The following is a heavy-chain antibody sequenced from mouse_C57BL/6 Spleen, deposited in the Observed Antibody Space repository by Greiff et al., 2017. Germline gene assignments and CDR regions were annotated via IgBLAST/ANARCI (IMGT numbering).Heavy chain of an antibody. D-gene: IGHD1-1*01. CDR3: TGFITTEAMDY. CDR2: ISSGGDYI. Sequence: EVKLMESGEGLVKPGGSLKLSCAASGFTFRSYSMSWVRQTPEKRLEWVAYISSGGDYIYYADTVKGRFTISRNNARNTLYLHISSLKSEATAMYYGTGFITTEAMDYWGQGTSVTVSS. CDR1: GFTFRSYS. V-gene: IGHV5-9-1*02. J-gene: IGHJ4*01.